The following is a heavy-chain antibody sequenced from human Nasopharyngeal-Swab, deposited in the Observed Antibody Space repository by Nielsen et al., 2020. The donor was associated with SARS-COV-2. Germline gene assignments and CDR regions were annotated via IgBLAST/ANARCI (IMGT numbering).Heavy chain of an antibody. CDR2: IWYDGSNK. Sequence: GESLKISCAASGFTFSSYGMHWVRQAPGKGLEWVAVIWYDGSNKYYADSVKGRFTISRDNSKNTLYLQMNSLRAEDTAVYYCARGRSSSREDYFDYWGQGTLVTVSS. J-gene: IGHJ4*02. CDR1: GFTFSSYG. V-gene: IGHV3-33*01. CDR3: ARGRSSSREDYFDY. D-gene: IGHD6-13*01.